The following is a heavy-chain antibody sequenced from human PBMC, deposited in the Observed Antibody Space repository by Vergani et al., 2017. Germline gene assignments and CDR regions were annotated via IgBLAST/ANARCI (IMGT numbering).Heavy chain of an antibody. CDR3: AHSWNFGRRDWFDS. CDR1: GYTFSSYG. CDR2: ISAYNGKT. Sequence: QVHLVQSGAEVKKPGASVKVSCKTSGYTFSSYGISWVRQAPGQGLEWMGWISAYNGKTDYAQKVQGRVTMTTDTSTSTAYMELRSLGSDDTAVYYCAHSWNFGRRDWFDSWGPGTLVTVSS. J-gene: IGHJ5*01. D-gene: IGHD1-26*01. V-gene: IGHV1-18*01.